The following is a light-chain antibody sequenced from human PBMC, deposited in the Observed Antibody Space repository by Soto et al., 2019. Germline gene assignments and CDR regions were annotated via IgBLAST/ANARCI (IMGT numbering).Light chain of an antibody. J-gene: IGKJ1*01. CDR2: GAS. Sequence: EIVLTQSPGTLSLSPGERATLSCRASQSVSSSYLAWYRQKPGQAPRLLIYGASSRATGIPDRFSGSGSGKDFTLTISRLEPEDFAVYYCQQYGSSRTFGQGTKVDIK. CDR1: QSVSSSY. V-gene: IGKV3-20*01. CDR3: QQYGSSRT.